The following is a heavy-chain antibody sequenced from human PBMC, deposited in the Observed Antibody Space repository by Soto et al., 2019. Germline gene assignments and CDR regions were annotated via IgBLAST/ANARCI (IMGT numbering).Heavy chain of an antibody. D-gene: IGHD1-26*01. CDR2: ISYDGSNT. Sequence: GGSLRLSCVASVFTFSSYGMHWVRQAPGKGLEWVAIISYDGSNTYYADSVKGRFTISRDNSKNTLYLQMNSLRAEDTSVYYCAKEGGLSGSYYISSSYYFDYWGQGT. V-gene: IGHV3-30*18. CDR1: VFTFSSYG. CDR3: AKEGGLSGSYYISSSYYFDY. J-gene: IGHJ4*02.